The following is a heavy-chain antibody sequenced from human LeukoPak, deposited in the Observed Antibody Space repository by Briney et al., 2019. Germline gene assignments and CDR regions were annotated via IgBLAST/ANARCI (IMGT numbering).Heavy chain of an antibody. CDR3: ATRNSSGSTFDY. V-gene: IGHV1-69*13. J-gene: IGHJ4*02. CDR1: GGTFSSYA. CDR2: IIPIFGTA. D-gene: IGHD3-22*01. Sequence: GASVKVSCKASGGTFSSYAISWVRQAPGQGLEWMGGIIPIFGTANYAQKFQGRVTITADESTSTAYMELSSLRSEDTAVYYCATRNSSGSTFDYWGQGTLVTVSS.